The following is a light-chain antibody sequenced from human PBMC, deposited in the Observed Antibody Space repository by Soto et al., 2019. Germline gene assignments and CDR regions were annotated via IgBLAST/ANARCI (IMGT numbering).Light chain of an antibody. CDR1: QSVTSNY. CDR2: GAS. V-gene: IGKV3-20*01. Sequence: EIVLTQSPGTLSLSPGERATLSCRASQSVTSNYLAWYQQKPGQAPRLLIYGASTRAAGVPDRFSGSGSGTDFTLTITSLEPEDFAVYYCQQYCRSPLVYTFGQGTKLGVK. J-gene: IGKJ2*01. CDR3: QQYCRSPLVYT.